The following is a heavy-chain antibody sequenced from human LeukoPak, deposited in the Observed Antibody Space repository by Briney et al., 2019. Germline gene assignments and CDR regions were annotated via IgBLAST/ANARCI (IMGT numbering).Heavy chain of an antibody. CDR3: AREDIVVVPAAHP. D-gene: IGHD2-2*01. J-gene: IGHJ5*02. Sequence: GGSLRLPCAASGFTFSSYAMHWVRQAPGKGPEWVAVISYDGSNKYYADSVKGRFTISRDNSKNTLYLQMNSLRAEDTAVYYCAREDIVVVPAAHPWGQGTLVTVSS. V-gene: IGHV3-30*04. CDR2: ISYDGSNK. CDR1: GFTFSSYA.